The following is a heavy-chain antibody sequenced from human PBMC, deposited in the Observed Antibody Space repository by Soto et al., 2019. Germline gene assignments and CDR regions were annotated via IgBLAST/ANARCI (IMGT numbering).Heavy chain of an antibody. D-gene: IGHD4-17*01. CDR1: GGTFSSYT. CDR2: IIPILGIA. Sequence: QVQLVQSGAEVKKPGSSVKVSCKASGGTFSSYTISWVRQAPGQGREWMGRIIPILGIANYAQKFQGRVTITADKSTSVAYMELSSLISEDTAVYYCARGGALDYGVYGTCDYWGQGTLVTVSA. V-gene: IGHV1-69*02. J-gene: IGHJ4*02. CDR3: ARGGALDYGVYGTCDY.